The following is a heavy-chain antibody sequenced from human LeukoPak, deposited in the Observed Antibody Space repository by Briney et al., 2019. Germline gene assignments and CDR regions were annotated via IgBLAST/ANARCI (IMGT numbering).Heavy chain of an antibody. Sequence: GGSLRLSCAASGNYWMHWVRQAPGKGLVWVSHINSDGSWTSYADSVKGRFTISKDNARNTVYLQMNSLRAKDTAVYYCARDCRPYCASSSYYHMDVWGQGTTVTVSS. D-gene: IGHD2-21*02. CDR1: GNYW. CDR3: ARDCRPYCASSSYYHMDV. CDR2: INSDGSWT. J-gene: IGHJ6*02. V-gene: IGHV3-74*01.